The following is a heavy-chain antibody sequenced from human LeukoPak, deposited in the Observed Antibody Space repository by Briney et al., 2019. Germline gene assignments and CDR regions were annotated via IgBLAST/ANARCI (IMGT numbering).Heavy chain of an antibody. CDR2: IRNDGSIK. Sequence: GGSLRLSCAASGFTFSSFGMHWVRQAPGKGLEWVAFIRNDGSIKYYADSVQGRFTISRDNSKNTLYLQMNSLRPEDTAVYYCAEDWSNSWGPYFGYWGQGTLVTVSS. CDR3: AEDWSNSWGPYFGY. J-gene: IGHJ4*02. V-gene: IGHV3-30*02. D-gene: IGHD3-16*01. CDR1: GFTFSSFG.